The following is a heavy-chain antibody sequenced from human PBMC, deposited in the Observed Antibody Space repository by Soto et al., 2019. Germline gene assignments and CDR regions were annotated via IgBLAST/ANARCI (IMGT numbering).Heavy chain of an antibody. Sequence: SETLSLTCTVSGGSISTGAYHWNWIRQHPGKGLDWIGYIYFDGSTYYNSSLKSRLDISLDTSKNQFSLRLTSVTAADTAVYYCARGSAVLFLGVYYGVVVWCQGTTVTVSS. V-gene: IGHV4-31*03. CDR2: IYFDGST. CDR1: GGSISTGAYH. CDR3: ARGSAVLFLGVYYGVVV. J-gene: IGHJ6*02. D-gene: IGHD2-21*01.